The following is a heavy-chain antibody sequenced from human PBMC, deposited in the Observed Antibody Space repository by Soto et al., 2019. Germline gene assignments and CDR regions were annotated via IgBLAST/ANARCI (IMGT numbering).Heavy chain of an antibody. CDR2: IRNKANSYTT. CDR1: GFTFSDHY. Sequence: EVQLVESGGGLVQPGGSLSLSCVVSGFTFSDHYMDWVRQAPGKGLEWVGRIRNKANSYTTVYAASVKGRLTISRDDSKNSMYLQMNSLNSEDKDMSYYDRGTEYRYLMNKWDYWGQGTLVTVSS. CDR3: DRGTEYRYLMNKWDY. V-gene: IGHV3-72*01. D-gene: IGHD4-4*01. J-gene: IGHJ4*02.